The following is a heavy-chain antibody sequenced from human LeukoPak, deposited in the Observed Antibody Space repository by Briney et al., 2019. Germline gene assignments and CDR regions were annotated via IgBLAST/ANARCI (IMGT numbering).Heavy chain of an antibody. Sequence: GGSLRLSCAASGFTLDDYAMHWGRHAAGKGMEWVSRISGDGGSTYYADCVKGRFTISRDKSKNSLYLQMNSLRTEDTALYYCAKDITGRVLAYYYDSSGYYFSWGQGTLVTVSS. CDR3: AKDITGRVLAYYYDSSGYYFS. D-gene: IGHD3-22*01. CDR2: ISGDGGST. CDR1: GFTLDDYA. V-gene: IGHV3-43*02. J-gene: IGHJ5*02.